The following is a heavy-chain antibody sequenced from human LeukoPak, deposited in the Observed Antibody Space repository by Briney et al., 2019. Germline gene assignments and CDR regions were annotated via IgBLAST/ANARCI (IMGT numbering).Heavy chain of an antibody. Sequence: PGGSLRLSCAASGFTFSGSAMHWVRQASGKGLEWVGRIRSKANSYATAYAASVKGRFTISRDDSKNTAYLQMNSLKTEDTAVYYCTRDPFAYYYGSGSYSNNWFDPWGQGTLVTVSS. V-gene: IGHV3-73*01. CDR1: GFTFSGSA. J-gene: IGHJ5*02. D-gene: IGHD3-10*01. CDR3: TRDPFAYYYGSGSYSNNWFDP. CDR2: IRSKANSYAT.